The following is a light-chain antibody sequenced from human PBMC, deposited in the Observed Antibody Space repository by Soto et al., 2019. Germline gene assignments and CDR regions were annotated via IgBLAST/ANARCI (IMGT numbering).Light chain of an antibody. J-gene: IGKJ2*01. CDR3: QQYNNWNT. Sequence: EIVMTQSPATLSVSPGERATLSCRASQSVSSNLAWYQQKPGQAPRLLIYGASTRATGIPGRFSGSGSGTEFTLTISSLQSEDFAVYYCQQYNNWNTFGQGTKLEIK. CDR2: GAS. CDR1: QSVSSN. V-gene: IGKV3-15*01.